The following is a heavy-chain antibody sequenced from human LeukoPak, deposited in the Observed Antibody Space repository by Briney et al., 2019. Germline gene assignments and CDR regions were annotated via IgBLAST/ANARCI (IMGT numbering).Heavy chain of an antibody. CDR3: ARGGRRITIFGVAAMAYYFDY. J-gene: IGHJ4*02. CDR1: GYTFTSYD. Sequence: GASVKVSCKASGYTFTSYDINWGRQGTGKGLEWMGWMKPNNGNTGYAQKFQGRVTITRNTSISTAYMELSSLRSEDTAVYYCARGGRRITIFGVAAMAYYFDYWGQGTLVTVSS. D-gene: IGHD3-3*01. CDR2: MKPNNGNT. V-gene: IGHV1-8*03.